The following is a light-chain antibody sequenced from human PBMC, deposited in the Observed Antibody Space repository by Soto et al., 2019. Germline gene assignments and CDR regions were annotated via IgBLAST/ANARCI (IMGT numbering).Light chain of an antibody. CDR2: AAS. CDR3: YPLTIYVLT. Sequence: IQLTQSPSSLSASVGDTVTITCRASQGISTYLACYQQKPGKAPSLLIYAASTLQSGFPSRFSGSGSGTDFAINIRCLQPADFAPCCCYPLTIYVLTFGGGNTVAI. CDR1: QGISTY. J-gene: IGKJ4*01. V-gene: IGKV1-9*01.